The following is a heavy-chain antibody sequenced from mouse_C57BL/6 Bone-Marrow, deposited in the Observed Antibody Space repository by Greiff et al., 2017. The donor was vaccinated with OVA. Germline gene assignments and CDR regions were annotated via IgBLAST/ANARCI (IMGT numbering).Heavy chain of an antibody. CDR2: IDPSDSYT. D-gene: IGHD1-1*01. CDR3: AREGYYGSSYGY. CDR1: GYTFTSYW. J-gene: IGHJ2*01. V-gene: IGHV1-69*01. Sequence: QVHVKQPGAELVMPGASVKLSCKASGYTFTSYWMHWVKQRPGQGLEWIGEIDPSDSYTNYNQKFKGKSTLTVDKSSSTAYMQLSSLTSEDSAVYYCAREGYYGSSYGYWGQGTTLTVSS.